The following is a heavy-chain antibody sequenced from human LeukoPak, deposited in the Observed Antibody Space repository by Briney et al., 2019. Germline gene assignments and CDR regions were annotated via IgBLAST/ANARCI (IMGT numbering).Heavy chain of an antibody. J-gene: IGHJ6*02. D-gene: IGHD2-21*02. Sequence: GGSLRLSCAASGFTFSSFEFNWVRQPPGKGLEWVAVISSDGSKKYYADSVKGRFTISRDNSKNTLYLQVNSLRAEDTAVYYCARAEGSDSLNYYGMDVWGQGTTVTVSS. CDR1: GFTFSSFE. V-gene: IGHV3-30-3*01. CDR3: ARAEGSDSLNYYGMDV. CDR2: ISSDGSKK.